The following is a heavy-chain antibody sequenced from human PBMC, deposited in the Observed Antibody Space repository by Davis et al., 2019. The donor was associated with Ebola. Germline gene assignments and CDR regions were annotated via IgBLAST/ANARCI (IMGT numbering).Heavy chain of an antibody. CDR2: ITISSYT. CDR1: GFTFSSYG. Sequence: GGSLRLSCAASGFTFSSYGMHWVRQAPGKGLEWVSYITISSYTNYADSVKGRFTISRDNAKNSLYLQMNSLRAEDTAVYYCARDFMWIQLWLGAFDIWGQGTMVTVSS. V-gene: IGHV3-21*05. J-gene: IGHJ3*02. D-gene: IGHD5-18*01. CDR3: ARDFMWIQLWLGAFDI.